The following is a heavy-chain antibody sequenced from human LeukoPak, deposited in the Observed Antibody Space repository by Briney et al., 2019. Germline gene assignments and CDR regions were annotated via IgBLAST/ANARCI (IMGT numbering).Heavy chain of an antibody. D-gene: IGHD4-17*01. CDR3: ARMTTVTTAHSAPLDY. CDR2: ISSSVSTT. CDR1: GFTFSDCY. V-gene: IGHV3-11*04. J-gene: IGHJ4*02. Sequence: GGSLRLSCAASGFTFSDCYMSWIRQAPGKGLEWVSYISSSVSTTYYADSVKGRFTISRDNAKNSLYLQMNSLRAEDTAVYYCARMTTVTTAHSAPLDYWGQGTLVTVSS.